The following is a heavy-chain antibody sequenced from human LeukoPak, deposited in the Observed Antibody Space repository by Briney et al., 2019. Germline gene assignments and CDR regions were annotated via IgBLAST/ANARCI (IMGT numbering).Heavy chain of an antibody. CDR1: GFTVSSVY. J-gene: IGHJ4*02. Sequence: GGSLRLSCAASGFTVSSVYMSWVRQAPGKGLEWVSVLYSGGSTYYADSVKGRFTIPRDNSKNTLYLQMNSLRAEDTAVYYCARGYSYSWGYWGQGALVTVSS. V-gene: IGHV3-66*01. CDR3: ARGYSYSWGY. D-gene: IGHD5-18*01. CDR2: LYSGGST.